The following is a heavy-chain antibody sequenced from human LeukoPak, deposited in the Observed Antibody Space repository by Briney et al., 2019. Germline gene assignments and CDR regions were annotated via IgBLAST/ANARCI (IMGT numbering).Heavy chain of an antibody. Sequence: PSETLSLTCAVYGGSFSGYYWSWIRQPPGKGLEWIGEINHSGSTNYNPSLKSRVTISVDTSKNQFSLKLSSVTAADTAVYYRARGKRGWPFDYWGQGTLVTVSS. V-gene: IGHV4-34*01. D-gene: IGHD6-19*01. J-gene: IGHJ4*02. CDR2: INHSGST. CDR1: GGSFSGYY. CDR3: ARGKRGWPFDY.